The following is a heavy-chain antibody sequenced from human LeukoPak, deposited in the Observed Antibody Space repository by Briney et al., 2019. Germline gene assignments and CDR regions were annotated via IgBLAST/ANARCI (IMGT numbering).Heavy chain of an antibody. J-gene: IGHJ3*02. CDR3: AKCLTTMARGAFDI. CDR1: GFTFSSYA. V-gene: IGHV3-23*01. CDR2: ISGSGGNT. Sequence: GGPLRLSCAASGFTFSSYAMSWVRQAPGKGLEWVSAISGSGGNTHYADSVKGRFTISRDNSKNTVYLQMNSLRAEDTAVFYCAKCLTTMARGAFDIWGQGTMVTVSS. D-gene: IGHD3-10*01.